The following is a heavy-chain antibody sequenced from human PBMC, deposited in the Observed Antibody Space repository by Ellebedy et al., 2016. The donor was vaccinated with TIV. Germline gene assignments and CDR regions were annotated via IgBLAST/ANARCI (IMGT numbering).Heavy chain of an antibody. CDR3: ARIPYYEILTGYQYYFDY. J-gene: IGHJ4*02. V-gene: IGHV3-33*01. CDR2: IWYDGSKT. D-gene: IGHD3-9*01. CDR1: GFTFSNFG. Sequence: PGGSLRLSCAASGFTFSNFGMNWVRQAPGKGLEWLAIIWYDGSKTFYADSVKGRFTISRDNAKDSLYLHMSSLRDEDTAVYYCARIPYYEILTGYQYYFDYWGQGTLVTVSS.